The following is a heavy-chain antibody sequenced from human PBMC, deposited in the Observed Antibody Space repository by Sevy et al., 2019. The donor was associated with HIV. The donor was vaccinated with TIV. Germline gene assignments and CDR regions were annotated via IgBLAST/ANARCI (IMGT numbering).Heavy chain of an antibody. CDR3: AKVIRPNYYDSSGLTGAFDI. CDR1: GFTFDDYA. V-gene: IGHV3-9*01. J-gene: IGHJ3*02. Sequence: GGSLRLSCAASGFTFDDYAMHWVRQAPGKGLEWVSGISWNSGSIGYAYSVKGRFTISRDNAKNSLYLQMNSLRAEDTALYYCAKVIRPNYYDSSGLTGAFDIWGQGTMVTVSS. D-gene: IGHD3-22*01. CDR2: ISWNSGSI.